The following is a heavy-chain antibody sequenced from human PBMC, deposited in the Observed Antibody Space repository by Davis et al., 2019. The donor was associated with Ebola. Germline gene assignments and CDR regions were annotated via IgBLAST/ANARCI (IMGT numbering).Heavy chain of an antibody. Sequence: MPSETLSLTCTVSGGSINNYFWSWIRQPPGKGLEWIGNIHYLGNTNYNPSLKSRFTMSVDTSKNQFSLKLSSVTAADTAVYYCARAPGEYDVLSGYPYFFDFWGQGTLVTVSS. CDR1: GGSINNYF. CDR3: ARAPGEYDVLSGYPYFFDF. V-gene: IGHV4-59*01. CDR2: IHYLGNT. J-gene: IGHJ4*02. D-gene: IGHD3-3*01.